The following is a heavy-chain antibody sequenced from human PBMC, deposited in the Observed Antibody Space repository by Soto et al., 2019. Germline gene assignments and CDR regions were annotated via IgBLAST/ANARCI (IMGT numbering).Heavy chain of an antibody. V-gene: IGHV3-23*01. CDR1: GFTFSSYA. J-gene: IGHJ4*02. CDR3: AKYQTVPAAMSSSSHY. Sequence: PGGSLRLSCAASGFTFSSYAMSWVRQAPGKGLEWVSAISGSGGSTYYADSVKGRFTISRDNSKNTLYLQMNSLRAEDTAVYYCAKYQTVPAAMSSSSHYWGQGTLVTVSS. D-gene: IGHD2-2*01. CDR2: ISGSGGST.